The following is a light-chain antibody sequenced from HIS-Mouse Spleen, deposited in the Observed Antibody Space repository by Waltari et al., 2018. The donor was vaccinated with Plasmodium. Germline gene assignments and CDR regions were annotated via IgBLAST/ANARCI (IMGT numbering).Light chain of an antibody. Sequence: QSALTQPASVPGSPGQSLTISCPGTSSDVVGYNSVSWYQQHPGKAPKLMIYEVSNRPSGVSNRFSGSKSGNTASLTISGLQAEDEADYYCSSYTSSSTPYVFGTGTKVTVL. V-gene: IGLV2-14*01. CDR3: SSYTSSSTPYV. CDR2: EVS. J-gene: IGLJ1*01. CDR1: SSDVVGYNS.